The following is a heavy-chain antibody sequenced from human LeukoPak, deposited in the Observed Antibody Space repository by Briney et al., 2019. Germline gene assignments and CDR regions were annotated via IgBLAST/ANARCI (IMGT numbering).Heavy chain of an antibody. CDR2: INWNSDSI. CDR3: ARGSGYYDSSGYSNEYYFDY. CDR1: GFTFDDYA. J-gene: IGHJ4*02. D-gene: IGHD3-22*01. Sequence: AGGSLRLSCAVSGFTFDDYAMHWVRQVPGKGLEWVSGINWNSDSIGYADSVKGRFTTSRDNAKNSLYLQMNSLRAEDTAVYYCARGSGYYDSSGYSNEYYFDYWGQGTLVTVSS. V-gene: IGHV3-9*01.